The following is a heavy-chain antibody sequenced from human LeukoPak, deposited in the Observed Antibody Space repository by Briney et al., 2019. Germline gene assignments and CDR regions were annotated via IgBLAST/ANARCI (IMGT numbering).Heavy chain of an antibody. V-gene: IGHV3-23*01. D-gene: IGHD3-10*01. Sequence: GGSLRLSCAASGFTFSNYAMSWVRQAPGKGLEWVAGISGTGGSTHYADSVKGRFTISRNNAKNSLSLQMNNLRVEDTAVYYCARAGSHWHYVYWGQGTVVTVSS. CDR3: ARAGSHWHYVY. CDR2: ISGTGGST. J-gene: IGHJ4*02. CDR1: GFTFSNYA.